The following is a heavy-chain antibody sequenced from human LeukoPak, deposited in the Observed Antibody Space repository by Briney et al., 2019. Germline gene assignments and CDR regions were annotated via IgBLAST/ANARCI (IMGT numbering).Heavy chain of an antibody. CDR3: ARDSVDYYDSSGYCDY. CDR2: ISYDGSNK. V-gene: IGHV3-30-3*01. CDR1: GFTFSSYA. Sequence: GGSLRLSCAASGFTFSSYAMHWVRQAPGKGLEWVAVISYDGSNKYYADSVKGRFTISRDNSKNTLYLQMNSLRAEDTAVYYCARDSVDYYDSSGYCDYWGQGTLVTVSS. J-gene: IGHJ4*02. D-gene: IGHD3-22*01.